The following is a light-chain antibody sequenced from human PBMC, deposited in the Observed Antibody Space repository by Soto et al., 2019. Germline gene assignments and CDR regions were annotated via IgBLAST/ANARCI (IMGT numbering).Light chain of an antibody. Sequence: EIVMTQSPATLSVSPGERATLSCRASQSVSSNLAWYQQKPGQAPRLLIYGASTRATGVPTRFSGSGSGADYTLTISRLEPEDSAVYYCQQYGYSFWMFGQGTKVDIK. V-gene: IGKV3D-15*01. CDR2: GAS. CDR3: QQYGYSFWM. CDR1: QSVSSN. J-gene: IGKJ1*01.